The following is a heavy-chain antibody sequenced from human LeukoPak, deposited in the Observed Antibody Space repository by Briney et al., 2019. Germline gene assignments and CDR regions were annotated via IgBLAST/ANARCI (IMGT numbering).Heavy chain of an antibody. V-gene: IGHV4-61*09. CDR1: GVSISSGNFY. CDR2: IYTSGST. J-gene: IGHJ4*02. Sequence: PSQTLSLTCTVSGVSISSGNFYWARIRQPAGKGLEWIGHIYTSGSTNYNPSLKSRVTISVDTSRNQFSLKMSSMTAADTAVYFCARDTLYSFWSGSYHTTYYFDSWGQGTLVTVSS. D-gene: IGHD3-3*01. CDR3: ARDTLYSFWSGSYHTTYYFDS.